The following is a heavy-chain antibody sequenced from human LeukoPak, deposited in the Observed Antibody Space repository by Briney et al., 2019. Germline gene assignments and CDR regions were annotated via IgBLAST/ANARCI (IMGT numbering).Heavy chain of an antibody. J-gene: IGHJ6*02. V-gene: IGHV4-30-2*01. Sequence: SETLSLTCTVSGGSIGSGAYYWSWIRQPPGKGLEWIGYIYHSRHTYYNPSLKSRVTISVDRSKNQFSLKLSSVTAADTAVYYCARCADYGGNSYYYYYGMDVWGQGTTVTVSS. CDR1: GGSIGSGAYY. CDR2: IYHSRHT. D-gene: IGHD4-23*01. CDR3: ARCADYGGNSYYYYYGMDV.